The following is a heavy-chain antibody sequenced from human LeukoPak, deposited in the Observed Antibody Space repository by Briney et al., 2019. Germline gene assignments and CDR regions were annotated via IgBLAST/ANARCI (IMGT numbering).Heavy chain of an antibody. J-gene: IGHJ4*02. Sequence: SETLSLTCAVYGGSFSSYYWSWIRQPPGKGLEWIGKTNHGGSTNCNPSLKSRVTISVDMSKNQFSLKLTSVTAADTAVYYCARLIHYDSSGYLDYWGQGSLVTVSS. CDR3: ARLIHYDSSGYLDY. V-gene: IGHV4-34*01. CDR1: GGSFSSYY. CDR2: TNHGGST. D-gene: IGHD3-22*01.